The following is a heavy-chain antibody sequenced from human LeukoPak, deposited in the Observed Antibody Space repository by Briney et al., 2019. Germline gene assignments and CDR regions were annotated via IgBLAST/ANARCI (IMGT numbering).Heavy chain of an antibody. D-gene: IGHD3-10*01. Sequence: GGSLRLSCAASGFTVSSNYMSWVRQAPGEGLEWVSVIYSGGSTYYADSVKGRFTISRDNSKNTLYLQMNSLRAEDTAVYYCARAVWFGELYFDYWGQGTLVTVSS. V-gene: IGHV3-53*01. J-gene: IGHJ4*02. CDR2: IYSGGST. CDR1: GFTVSSNY. CDR3: ARAVWFGELYFDY.